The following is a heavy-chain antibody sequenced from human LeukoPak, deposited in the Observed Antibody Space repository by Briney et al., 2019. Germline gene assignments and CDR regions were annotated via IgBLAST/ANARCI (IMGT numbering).Heavy chain of an antibody. CDR3: TRDRRYYDSSGYYNLWYYYYGMDV. CDR2: IRSKAYGGTT. V-gene: IGHV3-49*03. D-gene: IGHD3-22*01. CDR1: GFTFGDYA. Sequence: TGGSLRLSCTASGFTFGDYAMSWFRQAPGKGLEWVGFIRSKAYGGTTEYAASVKGRFTISRDDSKSIAYLQMNSLKTEDTAVYYCTRDRRYYDSSGYYNLWYYYYGMDVWGQGTTVTVSS. J-gene: IGHJ6*02.